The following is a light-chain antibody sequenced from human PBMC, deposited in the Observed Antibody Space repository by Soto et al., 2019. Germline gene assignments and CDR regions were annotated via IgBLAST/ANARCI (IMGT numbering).Light chain of an antibody. CDR3: QQYYSLPLT. J-gene: IGKJ4*01. Sequence: DIVMTQSPDSLAVSLGERATINCKSSQSVLYSSNNKNYLTWYQQKPGQPPKLLISWASTRESGVPDRFSGSGSETDFSLTISSLQAEDVAVYYCQQYYSLPLTFGGGTKVEIK. CDR2: WAS. V-gene: IGKV4-1*01. CDR1: QSVLYSSNNKNY.